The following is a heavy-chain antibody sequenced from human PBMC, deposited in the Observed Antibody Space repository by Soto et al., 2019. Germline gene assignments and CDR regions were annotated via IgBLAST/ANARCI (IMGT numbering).Heavy chain of an antibody. CDR3: ARFDSSGKLDY. CDR2: ISGSGGST. Sequence: GGSLRLSCAASGFTFSNYAMSWVRQAPGKGLEWISTISGSGGSTYYADSVKGRFTISRDNSKNTLYLQMNSLTAADTAVYYCARFDSSGKLDYWGQGTLVTVSS. V-gene: IGHV3-23*01. J-gene: IGHJ4*02. CDR1: GFTFSNYA. D-gene: IGHD3-22*01.